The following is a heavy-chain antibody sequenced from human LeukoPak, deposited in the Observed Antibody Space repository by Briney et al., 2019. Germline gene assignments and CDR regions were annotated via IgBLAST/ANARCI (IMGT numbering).Heavy chain of an antibody. CDR3: ARDIPSWAVAGTRTGMDV. V-gene: IGHV4-30-4*08. CDR2: IYYSGSI. D-gene: IGHD6-19*01. Sequence: SQTLSLTCTVSGGSISSGDYYWSWIRQPPGKGLEWIGYIYYSGSIYYNPSLKSRVTISVDTSKNQFSLKLSSVTAADTAVYYCARDIPSWAVAGTRTGMDVWGKGTTVTVSS. J-gene: IGHJ6*03. CDR1: GGSISSGDYY.